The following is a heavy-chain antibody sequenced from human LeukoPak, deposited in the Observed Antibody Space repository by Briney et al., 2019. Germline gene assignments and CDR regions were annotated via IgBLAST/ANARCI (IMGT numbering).Heavy chain of an antibody. CDR1: GYTFTSYY. V-gene: IGHV1-46*01. CDR2: INPSGGST. D-gene: IGHD1-26*01. Sequence: ASVNVSCKASGYTFTSYYMHWVQQAPGQGLEWMGIINPSGGSTSYAQKFQGRVTMTRDMSTSTVYMELSSLRSEDTAVYYCAKGGSYYGYYYYMDVWAKGTTVTVSS. J-gene: IGHJ6*03. CDR3: AKGGSYYGYYYYMDV.